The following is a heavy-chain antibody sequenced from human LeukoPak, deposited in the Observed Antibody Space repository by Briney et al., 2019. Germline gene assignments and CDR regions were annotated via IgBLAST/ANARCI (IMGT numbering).Heavy chain of an antibody. CDR1: GGSFSGYY. D-gene: IGHD3-3*01. Sequence: SETLSLTCAVYGGSFSGYYWCWIRQPPGKGLEWIGEINHSGSTNYNPSLKSRVTISVDTSKNQFSLKLSSVTAADTAVYYCARVRLITIFGVVTQGYFQHWGQGTMVTVSS. CDR2: INHSGST. J-gene: IGHJ1*01. V-gene: IGHV4-34*01. CDR3: ARVRLITIFGVVTQGYFQH.